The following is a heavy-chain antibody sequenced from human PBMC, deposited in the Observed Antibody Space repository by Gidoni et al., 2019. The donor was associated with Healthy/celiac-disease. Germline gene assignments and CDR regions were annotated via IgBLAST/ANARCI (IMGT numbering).Heavy chain of an antibody. D-gene: IGHD3-3*01. V-gene: IGHV3-48*03. CDR1: GFTFSSYE. CDR2: ISSSCSTI. J-gene: IGHJ3*02. Sequence: EVQLVESGGGLVQPGGSLRLSCAASGFTFSSYEMNWVRQAPWQGLEWVSYISSSCSTIYYAGSVKGRCTISRDNAKNSLYLQMNSLRAEDTAVYYCEAGTTTTEYDFWSGYYTHDAFDIWGQGTMVTVSS. CDR3: EAGTTTTEYDFWSGYYTHDAFDI.